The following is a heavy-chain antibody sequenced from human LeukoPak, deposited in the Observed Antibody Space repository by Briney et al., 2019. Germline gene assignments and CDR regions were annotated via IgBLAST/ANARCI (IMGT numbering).Heavy chain of an antibody. CDR2: INPNSGGT. CDR3: ARFTGGNTGWYGGGSIDY. Sequence: ASVKGSCKASGYTFTGYYMHWVRQAPGQGLEWMGWINPNSGGTNYAKKFQGRVTMTRDTSISTAHMELSRLRSNDTAVYYCARFTGGNTGWYGGGSIDYWGQGTLVTVSS. D-gene: IGHD6-19*01. CDR1: GYTFTGYY. J-gene: IGHJ4*02. V-gene: IGHV1-2*02.